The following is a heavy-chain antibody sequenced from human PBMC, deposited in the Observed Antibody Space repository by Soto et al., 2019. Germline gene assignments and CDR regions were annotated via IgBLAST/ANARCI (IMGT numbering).Heavy chain of an antibody. CDR3: ARSYDSAILNAFDV. Sequence: PGESLKISCKGSVYSFPIHWIGWVRQMPGKGLEWMGIIYPGDSDTTYSPSIQGRVTFAADKSINTAYLQWSSLQASDTGMYYCARSYDSAILNAFDVWGQGTMVTVSS. D-gene: IGHD3-10*01. V-gene: IGHV5-51*01. CDR1: VYSFPIHW. J-gene: IGHJ3*01. CDR2: IYPGDSDT.